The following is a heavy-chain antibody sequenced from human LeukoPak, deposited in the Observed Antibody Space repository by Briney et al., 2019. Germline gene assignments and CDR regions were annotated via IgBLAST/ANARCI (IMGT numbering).Heavy chain of an antibody. CDR3: ATLLYGSGSYYNRGSFDY. V-gene: IGHV1-24*01. D-gene: IGHD3-10*01. Sequence: ASVKVSCKVSGYTLTELSMHWVRQAPGKGLEWMGGFDPEDGETIYAQKFQGRVTMTEDTSTDTAYMELSSLRSEDTAVYYCATLLYGSGSYYNRGSFDYWGQGTLVTVSS. CDR2: FDPEDGET. J-gene: IGHJ4*02. CDR1: GYTLTELS.